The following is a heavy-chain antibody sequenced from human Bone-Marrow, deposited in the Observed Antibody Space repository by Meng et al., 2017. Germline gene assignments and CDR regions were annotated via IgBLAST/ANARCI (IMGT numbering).Heavy chain of an antibody. CDR3: ARLSPQTPMTFYWSPDL. Sequence: QVQLHESGPGLVKPSEILSLTCTVSAGSINDYYWLWIRRPPGKGLEYIGYIYYRGNTNYNPSLKSRITMSVDTSKNQFSLELRSVTATDTAVYYCARLSPQTPMTFYWSPDLWGRGTLVTVSS. D-gene: IGHD4-17*01. CDR2: IYYRGNT. CDR1: AGSINDYY. J-gene: IGHJ2*01. V-gene: IGHV4-59*08.